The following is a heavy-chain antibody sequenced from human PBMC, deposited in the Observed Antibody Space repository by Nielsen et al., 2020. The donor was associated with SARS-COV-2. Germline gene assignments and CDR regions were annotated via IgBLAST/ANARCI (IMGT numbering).Heavy chain of an antibody. Sequence: GESLKISCAASGFTFSHFAMNWVRHAPGKGLELVSTIGVSGGGTYYADSLKGRFTISRDNSKNTLYLQMNSLGADDTAIYYCTRRVAGGTMDVWGQGTTVTVSS. D-gene: IGHD6-19*01. CDR2: IGVSGGGT. J-gene: IGHJ6*02. CDR1: GFTFSHFA. CDR3: TRRVAGGTMDV. V-gene: IGHV3-23*01.